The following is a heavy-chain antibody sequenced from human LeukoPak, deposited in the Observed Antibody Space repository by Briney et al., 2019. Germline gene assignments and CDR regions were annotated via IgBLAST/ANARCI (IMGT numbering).Heavy chain of an antibody. D-gene: IGHD2-15*01. V-gene: IGHV4-31*03. CDR2: IYYSGST. CDR1: GGSISISSGGYY. CDR3: AREDVLRYCSGGSCYVVRSFDY. J-gene: IGHJ4*02. Sequence: SQTLSLTCTVSGGSISISSGGYYWSWIRQHPGKGLEWIGYIYYSGSTYYNPSLESRVIISVDTSKNQFSLKLSSVTAADTAVYYCAREDVLRYCSGGSCYVVRSFDYWGQGTLVTVPS.